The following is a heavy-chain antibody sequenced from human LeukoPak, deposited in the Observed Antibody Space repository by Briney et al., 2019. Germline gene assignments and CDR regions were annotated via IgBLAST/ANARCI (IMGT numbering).Heavy chain of an antibody. CDR3: ARAPLGSWHHFDP. V-gene: IGHV4-39*01. CDR2: IYYSGST. Sequence: SETLSLTCTVSGGSISSSYYWGWIRQPPGKGLEGIGSIYYSGSTYYNPSLKSRVTISVDTSKNQFSLKLSSVTAADTAVYYCARAPLGSWHHFDPWGQGTLVTVSS. CDR1: GGSISSSYY. D-gene: IGHD6-13*01. J-gene: IGHJ5*02.